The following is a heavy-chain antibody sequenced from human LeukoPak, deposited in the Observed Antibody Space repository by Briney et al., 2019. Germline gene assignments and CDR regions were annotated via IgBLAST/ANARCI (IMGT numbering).Heavy chain of an antibody. CDR1: GFTFSTYW. CDR2: ISSSSSYI. V-gene: IGHV3-21*01. Sequence: GGSLRLSCAASGFTFSTYWMTWVRQAPGKGLEWVSSISSSSSYIYYADSVEGRFTISRDNAKNSLYLQMNSLRAEDTAVYYCARDSTWDCSSTSCYSYYMDVWGKGTTVTVSS. D-gene: IGHD2-2*01. J-gene: IGHJ6*03. CDR3: ARDSTWDCSSTSCYSYYMDV.